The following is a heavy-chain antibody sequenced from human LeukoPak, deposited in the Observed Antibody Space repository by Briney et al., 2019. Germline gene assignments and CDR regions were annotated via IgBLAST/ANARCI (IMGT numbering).Heavy chain of an antibody. V-gene: IGHV4-34*01. CDR3: ARALDSSGYPFDY. CDR1: GGSFSGYY. Sequence: SETLSLTCAVYGGSFSGYYWGWIRQPPGKGLEWIGEINHSGSTNYNPSLKSRVTISVDTSKNQISLKLSSVTAADTAVYYCARALDSSGYPFDYWGQGTLVTVSS. CDR2: INHSGST. J-gene: IGHJ4*02. D-gene: IGHD3-22*01.